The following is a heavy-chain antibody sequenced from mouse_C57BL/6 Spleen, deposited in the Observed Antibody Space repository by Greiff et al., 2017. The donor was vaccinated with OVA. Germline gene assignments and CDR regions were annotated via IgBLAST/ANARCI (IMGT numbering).Heavy chain of an antibody. CDR2: IWSGGSP. J-gene: IGHJ2*01. D-gene: IGHD3-2*02. V-gene: IGHV2-2*01. Sequence: VMLVESGPGLVQPSQSLSITCTVSGFSLTSYGVHWVRQSPGKGLEWLGVIWSGGSPDYNAAFISRLSISKDNSKSQVFFKMNSLQADDTAIYYCARNEGDISGPYYFDYWGQGTTLTVSS. CDR1: GFSLTSYG. CDR3: ARNEGDISGPYYFDY.